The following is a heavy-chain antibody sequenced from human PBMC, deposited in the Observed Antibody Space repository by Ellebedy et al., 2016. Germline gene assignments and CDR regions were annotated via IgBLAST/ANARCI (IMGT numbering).Heavy chain of an antibody. CDR2: ISSSSSYT. CDR1: GFTLSSYS. CDR3: ARGVGSGWFDP. D-gene: IGHD2-15*01. J-gene: IGHJ5*02. Sequence: GGSLRLSCAASGFTLSSYSMIWVRQAPGKGLEWVSSISSSSSYTFYADSVKGRFTISRDNAKNSLYLQMNSLRAEDTAVYYCARGVGSGWFDPWGQGTLVTVSS. V-gene: IGHV3-21*04.